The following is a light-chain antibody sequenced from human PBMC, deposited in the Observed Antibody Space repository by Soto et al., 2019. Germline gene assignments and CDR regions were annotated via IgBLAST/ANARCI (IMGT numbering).Light chain of an antibody. Sequence: QAVVTQSPSASASLGASVKLTCTLSSGHSSYAIAWHQQQREKGPRYLMNLNSDGSHSRGDGIPDRFSGSSSGAERYLTISSLQSEDEADYYCQTWGTGIRVFGGGTKLTVL. CDR2: LNSDGSH. CDR3: QTWGTGIRV. J-gene: IGLJ3*02. CDR1: SGHSSYA. V-gene: IGLV4-69*01.